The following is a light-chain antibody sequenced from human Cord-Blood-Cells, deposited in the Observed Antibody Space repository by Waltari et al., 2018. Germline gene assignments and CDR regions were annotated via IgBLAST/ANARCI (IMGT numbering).Light chain of an antibody. V-gene: IGLV2-14*03. Sequence: QSALTQPASVSGSPGQSIPISCTGTSSHVGGYNCLSWYQQHPGKAPKLMSYDASNRPSGVSNRFSGPKSGNTAALPISGRQADDEADYDCSSYTSSSTWVFGGGTKLTVL. CDR2: DAS. CDR3: SSYTSSSTWV. J-gene: IGLJ3*02. CDR1: SSHVGGYNC.